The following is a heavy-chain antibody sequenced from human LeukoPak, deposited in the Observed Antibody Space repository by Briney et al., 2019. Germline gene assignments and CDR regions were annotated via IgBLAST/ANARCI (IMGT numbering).Heavy chain of an antibody. J-gene: IGHJ6*03. CDR2: IRYDGSNK. CDR3: ARTPRHPYYYYYYMDV. Sequence: GGSLRLSCAASGFSFSSYGMHWVRQAPGKGLEWVAFIRYDGSNKYYADSVKGRFTISRDNAKNTLYLQMNSLRAEDTAVYYCARTPRHPYYYYYYMDVWGKGTTVTISS. V-gene: IGHV3-30*02. CDR1: GFSFSSYG. D-gene: IGHD4-23*01.